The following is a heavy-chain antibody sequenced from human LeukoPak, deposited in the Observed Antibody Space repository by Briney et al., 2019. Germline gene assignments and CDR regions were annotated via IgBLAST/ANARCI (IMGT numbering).Heavy chain of an antibody. V-gene: IGHV3-48*01. J-gene: IGHJ5*02. CDR3: ARDRVGDYYGSGSPNWFDP. D-gene: IGHD3-10*01. CDR2: ISSSSNTI. Sequence: PGGSLRLSCAASGFTFDDYAMHWVRQAPGKGLEWVSYISSSSNTIYYADSVKGRFTISRDNAKNSLYLQMNSLRAEDTAVYYCARDRVGDYYGSGSPNWFDPWGQGTLVTVSS. CDR1: GFTFDDYA.